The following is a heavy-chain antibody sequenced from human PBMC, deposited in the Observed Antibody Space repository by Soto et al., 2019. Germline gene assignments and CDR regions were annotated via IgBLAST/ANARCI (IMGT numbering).Heavy chain of an antibody. V-gene: IGHV3-21*04. CDR1: GFTFSSYA. D-gene: IGHD4-17*01. CDR3: ARDVDADFRTDFDY. CDR2: ICGAGDCT. Sequence: PGGSLRLSCAAAGFTFSSYAMHWVRQAPGKGLEWVSAICGAGDCTFYAASARGRFTISRDNAENSVYLEMGSLRAEDTALYYCARDVDADFRTDFDYWGRGTLVTVSS. J-gene: IGHJ4*02.